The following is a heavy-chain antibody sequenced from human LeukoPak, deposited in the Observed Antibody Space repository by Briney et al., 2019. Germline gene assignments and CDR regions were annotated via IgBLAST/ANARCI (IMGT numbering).Heavy chain of an antibody. CDR2: ISPNSGGT. CDR3: ARDGIYTTDFDAFDI. V-gene: IGHV1-2*02. D-gene: IGHD2-2*02. CDR1: GYTFTAYY. Sequence: GASAKVSCKASGYTFTAYYIHWVRQAPGQGLEWMGWISPNSGGTNYGQRFQGRVTMTRDTSISTAYMELTRLTSDDTAFYYCARDGIYTTDFDAFDIWGQGTMVTVSS. J-gene: IGHJ3*02.